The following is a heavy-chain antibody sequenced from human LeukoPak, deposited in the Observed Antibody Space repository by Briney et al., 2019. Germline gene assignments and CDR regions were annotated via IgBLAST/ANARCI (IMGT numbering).Heavy chain of an antibody. CDR3: AGRPTGYSSGYIH. D-gene: IGHD5-18*01. J-gene: IGHJ4*02. Sequence: GRSLRLSCAASGFTFTTYWMSWIRQAPGKGLEWVANINQDGTDKYYVDSVKGRFTFSRDNAQNSLYLQMSSLRVEDTAVYYCAGRPTGYSSGYIHWGQGTLVTVSS. V-gene: IGHV3-7*03. CDR2: INQDGTDK. CDR1: GFTFTTYW.